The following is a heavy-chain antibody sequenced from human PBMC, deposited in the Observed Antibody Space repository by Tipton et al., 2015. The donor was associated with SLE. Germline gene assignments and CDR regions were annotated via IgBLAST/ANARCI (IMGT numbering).Heavy chain of an antibody. CDR3: AREPLGYSSGWPTGPAFDI. J-gene: IGHJ3*02. CDR2: IIPIFGTA. V-gene: IGHV1-69*01. CDR1: GGTFSSYA. D-gene: IGHD6-19*01. Sequence: QLVQSGAEVKKPGSSVKVSCKASGGTFSSYAISWVRQAPGQGLEWMGGIIPIFGTANYAQKFQGRVTITADESTSTAYMELSSLRSEDTAVYYCAREPLGYSSGWPTGPAFDIWGQGTMVTVSS.